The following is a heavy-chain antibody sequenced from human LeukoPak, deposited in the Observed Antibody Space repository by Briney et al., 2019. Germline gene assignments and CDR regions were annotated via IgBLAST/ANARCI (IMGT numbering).Heavy chain of an antibody. D-gene: IGHD3-10*01. CDR1: GLTVSSNY. Sequence: GGSLRLSCAASGLTVSSNYMSWVRQAPGKGLEWVASISESGDTTYYLDSVKGRFIISRDNSKNTLYLQIRTLRAEDTAVYYCANYGSGSYPRNHSGYWGQGTQVTVSS. CDR3: ANYGSGSYPRNHSGY. V-gene: IGHV3-53*01. J-gene: IGHJ4*02. CDR2: ISESGDTT.